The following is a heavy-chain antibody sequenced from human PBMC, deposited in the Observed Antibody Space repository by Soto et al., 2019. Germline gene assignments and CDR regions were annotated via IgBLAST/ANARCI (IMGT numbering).Heavy chain of an antibody. V-gene: IGHV3-7*03. J-gene: IGHJ4*02. D-gene: IGHD6-19*01. CDR3: ARYFRGSGRYFFDY. Sequence: PGGSLRLPCVASGFTFSSSFMGWVRQAPGKGLEWVANINQDGGGTYYVDSVQGRFTISRDNAKDSLFLQLNSLRGEDTAVYYCARYFRGSGRYFFDYWGQGTLVTVSS. CDR2: INQDGGGT. CDR1: GFTFSSSF.